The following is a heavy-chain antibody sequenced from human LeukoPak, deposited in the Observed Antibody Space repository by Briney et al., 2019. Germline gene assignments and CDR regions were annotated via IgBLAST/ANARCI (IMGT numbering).Heavy chain of an antibody. V-gene: IGHV4-34*01. CDR1: GGSFSGYY. D-gene: IGHD6-19*01. Sequence: ASETLSLTCAVYGGSFSGYYWSWIRQPPGKGLEWIGEINHSGSTNYNPSLKSRVTIPVDTSKNQFSLKLSSVTAADTAVYYCARGVRAVAGSSPGGDYWGQGTLVTVSS. CDR3: ARGVRAVAGSSPGGDY. J-gene: IGHJ4*02. CDR2: INHSGST.